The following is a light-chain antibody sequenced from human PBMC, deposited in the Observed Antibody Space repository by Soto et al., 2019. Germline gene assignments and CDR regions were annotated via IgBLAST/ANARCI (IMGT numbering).Light chain of an antibody. J-gene: IGKJ1*01. Sequence: EIQMTQSPSTLSASVGDRVTITCRASQSIGRFLAWYQHQPGKAPKLLIYDASTLESGVPSRFSGTGSGTEFTFAITRLQPEDFGTYYIQQCYMGWTFGQGTKVDFK. CDR1: QSIGRF. CDR2: DAS. V-gene: IGKV1-5*01. CDR3: QQCYMGWT.